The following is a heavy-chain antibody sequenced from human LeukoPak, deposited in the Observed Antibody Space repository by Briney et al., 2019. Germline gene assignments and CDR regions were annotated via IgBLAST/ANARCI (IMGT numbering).Heavy chain of an antibody. J-gene: IGHJ5*02. CDR2: INHSGST. CDR1: GGSFSGYY. Sequence: SETLSLTCAVYGGSFSGYYWSCIRQPPGKGLEWIGEINHSGSTNYSPSLKSRVTISVDTSKNQFSLKLTSVTAADTAVYFCARLSSLANIAARGRTWFDPWGQGSLVTVSS. V-gene: IGHV4-34*01. CDR3: ARLSSLANIAARGRTWFDP. D-gene: IGHD6-6*01.